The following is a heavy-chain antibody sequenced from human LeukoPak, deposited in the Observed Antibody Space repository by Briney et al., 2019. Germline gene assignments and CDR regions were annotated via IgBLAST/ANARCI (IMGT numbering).Heavy chain of an antibody. V-gene: IGHV4-34*01. Sequence: SETLSLTCAVYGGSISGYYRSWIRQPPGKGPEWVGEIHYTGGTSYNPSLKSRATISIDTSKNQLSLKLSSVTAADTAVYYCARGNILSGYCFDFWGQGALVTVSS. CDR3: ARGNILSGYCFDF. J-gene: IGHJ4*02. CDR1: GGSISGYY. D-gene: IGHD3-9*01. CDR2: IHYTGGT.